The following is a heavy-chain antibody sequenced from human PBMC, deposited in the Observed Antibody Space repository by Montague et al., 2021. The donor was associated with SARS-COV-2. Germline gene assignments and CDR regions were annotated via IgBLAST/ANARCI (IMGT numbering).Heavy chain of an antibody. D-gene: IGHD3-9*01. Sequence: SLRLSWAASGFTFSGSPMSWVRQAPGKGLEWVSAIHSGGRSSYYGKSVEGRFTVSRDNSKNTVYLQMNNLRAEDTAVYYCAKVGDIMAGYSLGNLDNWGQGTLVIVSS. J-gene: IGHJ4*02. CDR1: GFTFSGSP. CDR3: AKVGDIMAGYSLGNLDN. V-gene: IGHV3-23*03. CDR2: IHSGGRSS.